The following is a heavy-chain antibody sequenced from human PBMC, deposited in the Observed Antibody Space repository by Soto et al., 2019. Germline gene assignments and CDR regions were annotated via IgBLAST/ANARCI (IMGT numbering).Heavy chain of an antibody. Sequence: EVQLVESGGGLVQPGGSLRLSCAASGFTFSNFWMTWVRQAPGKGLEWVANIKQAGGEIYYLDSVKGRFTISRDNAKNSLLLQMNSLRAEDTAVYYCARGWAALDSWGQGTLVTVSS. D-gene: IGHD6-6*01. J-gene: IGHJ4*02. CDR3: ARGWAALDS. CDR1: GFTFSNFW. CDR2: IKQAGGEI. V-gene: IGHV3-7*03.